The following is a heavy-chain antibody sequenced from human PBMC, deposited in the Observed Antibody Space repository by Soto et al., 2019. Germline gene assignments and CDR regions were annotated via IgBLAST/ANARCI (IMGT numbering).Heavy chain of an antibody. Sequence: SETLSLTCAVYGGSFSGYYWRWIRQPPGKGLEWIGEINHSGSTNYNPSLKSRVTISVDTSKNQFSLKLSSVTAADTAVYYCARGERVAAAGTWGDYYYYGMDVWGQGTTVNVSS. V-gene: IGHV4-34*01. D-gene: IGHD6-13*01. J-gene: IGHJ6*02. CDR2: INHSGST. CDR3: ARGERVAAAGTWGDYYYYGMDV. CDR1: GGSFSGYY.